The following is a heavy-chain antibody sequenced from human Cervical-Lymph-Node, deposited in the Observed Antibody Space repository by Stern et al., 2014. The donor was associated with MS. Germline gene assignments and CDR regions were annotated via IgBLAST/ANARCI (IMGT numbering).Heavy chain of an antibody. CDR3: AREATRIVVGIDY. Sequence: QMQLVQSGTKMQKPGASVKVSCKASGYTFTAFFIHWVRQVPGQGLEWMGQLHPNSDDPTYAQNFQDRVTLTRDTSIGTAYLELSRLTSADTAVYYCAREATRIVVGIDYWGQGTQVTVSS. J-gene: IGHJ4*02. CDR2: LHPNSDDP. V-gene: IGHV1-2*06. CDR1: GYTFTAFF. D-gene: IGHD3-22*01.